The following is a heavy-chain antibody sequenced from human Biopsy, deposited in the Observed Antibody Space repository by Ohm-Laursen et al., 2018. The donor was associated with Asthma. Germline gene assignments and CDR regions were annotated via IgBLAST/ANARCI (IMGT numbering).Heavy chain of an antibody. CDR3: ARKTYYYSATYGWFDA. D-gene: IGHD4/OR15-4a*01. J-gene: IGHJ5*02. Sequence: SLRLSCAASGFTFSSSWMTWVRQAPGKRLEWVANINEDGSEQHYVGSVKGRFTISRDNAKNSLYLQMDSLRAEDTAVYFCARKTYYYSATYGWFDARGPGTLVTVSS. CDR2: INEDGSEQ. CDR1: GFTFSSSW. V-gene: IGHV3-7*05.